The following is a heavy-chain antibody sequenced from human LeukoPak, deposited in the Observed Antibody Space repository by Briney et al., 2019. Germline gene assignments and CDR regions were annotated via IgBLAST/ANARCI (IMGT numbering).Heavy chain of an antibody. J-gene: IGHJ4*02. CDR3: ARTDYGDSSWFDY. V-gene: IGHV3-53*01. CDR1: GFTVSSNY. Sequence: GGSLRLSCAASGFTVSSNYMSWVRQAPGKGLEWVSVIYSGGSTYYADSVKGRFTISRDNSKNMLYLQMNSLRAEDTAVYYCARTDYGDSSWFDYWGQGTLVTVSS. D-gene: IGHD4-17*01. CDR2: IYSGGST.